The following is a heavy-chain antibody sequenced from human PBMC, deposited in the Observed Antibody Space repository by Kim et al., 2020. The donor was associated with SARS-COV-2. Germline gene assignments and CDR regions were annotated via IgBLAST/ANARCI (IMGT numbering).Heavy chain of an antibody. D-gene: IGHD3-3*01. CDR1: GGSISSGGYY. J-gene: IGHJ5*02. Sequence: SETLSLTCTVSGGSISSGGYYWSWIRQHPGKGLEWIGYIYYSGRTYYNPSLKSRVTISVDTSKNQFSLKLSSVTAADTAVYYCARGASITIFGVVILGGAFDPWGQGTLVTVSS. V-gene: IGHV4-31*03. CDR3: ARGASITIFGVVILGGAFDP. CDR2: IYYSGRT.